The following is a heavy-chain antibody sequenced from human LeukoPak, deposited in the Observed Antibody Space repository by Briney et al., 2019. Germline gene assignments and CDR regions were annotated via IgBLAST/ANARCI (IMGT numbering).Heavy chain of an antibody. D-gene: IGHD3-9*01. J-gene: IGHJ5*02. CDR3: ARAYLDWLNWFDP. CDR1: GGTFSSYA. CDR2: IIPIFGTA. Sequence: ASVKVSCKASGGTFSSYAISWVQQAPGQGLEWMGGIIPIFGTANYAQKFQGRVTITADESTSTAYMELSSLRSEDTAVYYCARAYLDWLNWFDPWGQGTLVTVSS. V-gene: IGHV1-69*01.